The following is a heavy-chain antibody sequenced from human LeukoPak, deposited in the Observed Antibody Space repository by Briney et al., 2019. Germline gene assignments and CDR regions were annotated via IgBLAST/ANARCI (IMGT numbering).Heavy chain of an antibody. D-gene: IGHD3-10*01. CDR3: ARIWFGVLCIDP. J-gene: IGHJ5*02. CDR2: MNPNSGNT. V-gene: IGHV1-8*01. CDR1: GYTFTSYD. Sequence: ASVKVSCKASGYTFTSYDINWVRQATGQGLEWMGWMNPNSGNTGYAQKFQGRVTMTRNTSISTAYMELSSLRSEDTAVYYCARIWFGVLCIDPWGQGTLVTVSS.